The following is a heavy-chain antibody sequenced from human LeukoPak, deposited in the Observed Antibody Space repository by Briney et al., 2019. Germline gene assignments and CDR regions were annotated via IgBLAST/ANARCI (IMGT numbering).Heavy chain of an antibody. CDR1: GGTFSSYA. CDR3: ARDLSMVRGAPGWFDP. CDR2: IIPIFGTA. Sequence: SVKVSCKASGGTFSSYAISWVRQAPGQGLEWMGGIIPIFGTANYAQKFQGRVTITTDESTSTAYMELSSLRSEDTAVYYCARDLSMVRGAPGWFDPWGQGTLVTVSS. V-gene: IGHV1-69*05. J-gene: IGHJ5*02. D-gene: IGHD3-10*01.